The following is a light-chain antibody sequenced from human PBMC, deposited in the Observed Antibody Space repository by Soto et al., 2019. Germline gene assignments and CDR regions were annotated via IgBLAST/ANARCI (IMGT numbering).Light chain of an antibody. CDR2: DAS. Sequence: EIVMTQSPATLSVSPGERATLSCRASQSVSSNLAWYQQKPGQAPRLLIYDASTRATGIPARFSGTGSGTEFALTISSLQSEDFVVYYCQQYNNWPPYTFGQGTKLEIK. V-gene: IGKV3-15*01. J-gene: IGKJ2*01. CDR1: QSVSSN. CDR3: QQYNNWPPYT.